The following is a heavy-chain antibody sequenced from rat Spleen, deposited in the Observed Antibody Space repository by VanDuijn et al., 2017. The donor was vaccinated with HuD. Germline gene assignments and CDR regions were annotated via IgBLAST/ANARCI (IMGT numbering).Heavy chain of an antibody. D-gene: IGHD1-9*01. Sequence: EVQLVESGGDLFQPGRSLKLSCAASGFTFRNYGVAWVRQAPTKGLEWVASIHYEGTNTYYGDSVKGRFTVSRDNAKSTLYLQMDSLRSEDTATYYCARLYTYYGYRPPFDYWGQGVMVTVSS. J-gene: IGHJ2*01. CDR1: GFTFRNYG. CDR3: ARLYTYYGYRPPFDY. V-gene: IGHV5-29*01. CDR2: IHYEGTNT.